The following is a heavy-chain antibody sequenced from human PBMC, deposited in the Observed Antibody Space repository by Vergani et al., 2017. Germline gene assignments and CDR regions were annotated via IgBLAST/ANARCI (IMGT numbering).Heavy chain of an antibody. D-gene: IGHD2-21*02. CDR2: ISSSSSYI. J-gene: IGHJ3*02. CDR3: ARGWGYCGGDCYENAFDI. Sequence: EVQLVESGGGLVKPGGSLRLSCAASGFPFSSYSMNWVRQAPGKGLEWVSSISSSSSYIYYADSVKGRFTLSRDNAKNSLYLQMNSLRAEDTAVYYCARGWGYCGGDCYENAFDIWGQGTMVTVSS. V-gene: IGHV3-21*01. CDR1: GFPFSSYS.